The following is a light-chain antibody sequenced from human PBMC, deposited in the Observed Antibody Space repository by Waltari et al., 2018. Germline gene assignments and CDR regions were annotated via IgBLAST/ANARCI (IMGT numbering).Light chain of an antibody. CDR3: QQFISYPRT. CDR1: QGINTA. V-gene: IGKV1-13*02. Sequence: GDRVTITCRASQGINTALAWYQQKPGKAPNLLIYDASNLESGVPARFSGSGSGTDFSLTISSLQPEDFATYYCQQFISYPRTFGGGTKVE. J-gene: IGKJ4*01. CDR2: DAS.